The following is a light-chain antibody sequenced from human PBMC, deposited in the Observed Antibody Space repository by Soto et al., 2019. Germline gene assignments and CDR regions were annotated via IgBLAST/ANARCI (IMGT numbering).Light chain of an antibody. CDR3: LQDYNYPLT. CDR2: ATS. J-gene: IGKJ4*01. CDR1: QGIGND. V-gene: IGKV1-6*02. Sequence: AIQMTQSPASLSASVGDGVTITCRASQGIGNDLGWYQEKPGKAPKLLIYATSNLQSGVPSRFSGSGSGTDFTLSISSLQPEDFATYYCLQDYNYPLTFGGGTKVEIK.